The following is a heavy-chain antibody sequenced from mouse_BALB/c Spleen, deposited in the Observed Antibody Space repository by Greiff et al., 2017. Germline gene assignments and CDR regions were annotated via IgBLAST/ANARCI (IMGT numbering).Heavy chain of an antibody. D-gene: IGHD2-1*01. Sequence: EVQLVESGPELVKPGASVKMSCKASGYTFTSYVMHWVKQKPGQGLEWIGYINPYNDGTKYNEKFKGKATLTSDKSSSTAYMELSSLTSEDSAVYYCARWDYGNFYYAMDYWGQGTSVTVSS. CDR1: GYTFTSYV. CDR2: INPYNDGT. CDR3: ARWDYGNFYYAMDY. V-gene: IGHV1-14*01. J-gene: IGHJ4*01.